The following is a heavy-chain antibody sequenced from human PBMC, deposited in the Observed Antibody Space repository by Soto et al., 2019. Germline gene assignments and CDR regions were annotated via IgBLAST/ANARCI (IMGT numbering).Heavy chain of an antibody. J-gene: IGHJ4*02. CDR3: ARCSGGTCFVSVDF. Sequence: PGESLKISCTGSGYKFTNYWIGWVRQMPGKGLEWMGIIYPGDSDTRYTPSFQGQVTISADKSISTAYLQWSSLKASDTAMYYCARCSGGTCFVSVDFWGQGTLVTVSS. D-gene: IGHD2-15*01. CDR2: IYPGDSDT. CDR1: GYKFTNYW. V-gene: IGHV5-51*01.